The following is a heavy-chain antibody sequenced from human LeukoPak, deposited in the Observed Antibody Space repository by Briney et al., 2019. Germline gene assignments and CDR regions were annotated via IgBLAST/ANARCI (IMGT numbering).Heavy chain of an antibody. CDR1: AFTFSSYA. V-gene: IGHV3-30-3*01. CDR3: ATSGLLFDY. CDR2: ISYDGSNK. J-gene: IGHJ4*02. D-gene: IGHD1-26*01. Sequence: GGSLRLSCAASAFTFSSYAMHWVRQAPGKGLEWVAVISYDGSNKYYADSVKGRFTISRDNSKNTLYLQMNSLRAEDTAVYYCATSGLLFDYWGQGTLVTVSS.